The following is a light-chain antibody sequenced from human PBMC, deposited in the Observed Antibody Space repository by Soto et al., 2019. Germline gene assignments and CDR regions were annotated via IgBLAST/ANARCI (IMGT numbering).Light chain of an antibody. J-gene: IGKJ1*01. V-gene: IGKV3-15*01. CDR1: QSVASN. Sequence: EIVMTQSPATLSVSPGERATLSCRASQSVASNLAWYQHQPGQAPSLLIYGASTRATGIPYRFSGSGSGTEFTLTISSLQYADFAVYYCQQYNTWPSFGQGTKVEI. CDR3: QQYNTWPS. CDR2: GAS.